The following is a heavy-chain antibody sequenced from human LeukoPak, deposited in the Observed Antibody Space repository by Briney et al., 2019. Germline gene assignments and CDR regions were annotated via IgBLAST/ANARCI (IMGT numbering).Heavy chain of an antibody. CDR3: ARVGDTAMAEIYDY. CDR2: ISAYNGNT. V-gene: IGHV1-18*01. D-gene: IGHD5-18*01. CDR1: GYTFTSYG. J-gene: IGHJ4*02. Sequence: ASVKVPCKASGYTFTSYGISWVRQAPGQGLEWMGWISAYNGNTNYAQKLQGRVTMTTDTSTSTAYMELRSLRSDDTAVYYCARVGDTAMAEIYDYWGQGTLVTVSS.